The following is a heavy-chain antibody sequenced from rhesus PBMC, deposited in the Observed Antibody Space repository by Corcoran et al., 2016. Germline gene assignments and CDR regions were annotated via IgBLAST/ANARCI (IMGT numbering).Heavy chain of an antibody. Sequence: QVQLQESGPGLVKPSETLSLTCAVSGYSISSGYYWGWIRQPPGKGVEWIGYIGGSSGSTYYNPSLKSRVTISKDTSKNQFSLKLSSGTAADTAVYYCARVNTVTMYNSLDVWGRGVLVTVSS. CDR3: ARVNTVTMYNSLDV. J-gene: IGHJ5-2*02. CDR2: IGGSSGST. D-gene: IGHD4-23*01. V-gene: IGHV4-99*02. CDR1: GYSISSGYY.